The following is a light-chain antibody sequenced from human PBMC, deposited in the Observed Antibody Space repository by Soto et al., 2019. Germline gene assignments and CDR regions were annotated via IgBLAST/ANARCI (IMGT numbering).Light chain of an antibody. CDR2: KAS. CDR3: QQYNESPRT. CDR1: QSINSW. V-gene: IGKV1-5*03. Sequence: DIQMTQSPSTLSASVGDRVTITCRASQSINSWLAWYQQKPGKAPNLLIYKASSLESGVPSRFSGSASGTEFSLTISSLQPDDFATYYCQQYNESPRTFGQGTKVEIK. J-gene: IGKJ1*01.